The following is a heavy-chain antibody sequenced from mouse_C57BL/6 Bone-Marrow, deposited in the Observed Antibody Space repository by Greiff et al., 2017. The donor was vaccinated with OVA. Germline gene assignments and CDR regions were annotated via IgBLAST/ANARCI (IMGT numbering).Heavy chain of an antibody. CDR1: GYAFTNYL. D-gene: IGHD1-1*01. CDR2: INPGSGGT. Sequence: VKLMESGAELVRPGTSVKVSCKASGYAFTNYLIEWVKQRPGQGLEWIGVINPGSGGTNYNEKFKGKATLTADKSSSTAYMQLSSLTSEDSAVYFCASLITTGAADVWGTGTTVTVSS. CDR3: ASLITTGAADV. J-gene: IGHJ1*03. V-gene: IGHV1-54*01.